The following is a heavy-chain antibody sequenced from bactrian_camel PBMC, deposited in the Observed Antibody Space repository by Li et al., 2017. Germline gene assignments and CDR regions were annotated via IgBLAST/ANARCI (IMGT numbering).Heavy chain of an antibody. Sequence: VQLVESGGGSVQAGGSLRLSCAASGATSSLYCIGWFRQAPGKEREGVAFIDTAERTTYTVDSVKGRFTVYQDSAKNTVYLHLNSLKPEDTAMYYCAARQYGVSCLRSIASVDYRYWGQGTQVTVS. D-gene: IGHD3*01. J-gene: IGHJ4*01. CDR2: IDTAERTT. CDR1: GATSSLYC. V-gene: IGHV3S1*01. CDR3: AARQYGVSCLRSIASVDYRY.